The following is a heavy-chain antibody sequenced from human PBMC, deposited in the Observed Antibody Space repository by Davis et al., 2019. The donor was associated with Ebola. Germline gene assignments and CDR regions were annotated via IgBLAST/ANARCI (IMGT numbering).Heavy chain of an antibody. Sequence: PGGSLRLSCVASGFTFSNHAMHWVRQAPGKGLEWVAVTSHNERERFYGESVQGRFTISRDNSENVLYLQMDSLRPDDTAIYFCARALHDEVLDYWGQGVLVTVSS. D-gene: IGHD1-1*01. CDR1: GFTFSNHA. CDR3: ARALHDEVLDY. CDR2: TSHNERER. V-gene: IGHV3-30*04. J-gene: IGHJ4*02.